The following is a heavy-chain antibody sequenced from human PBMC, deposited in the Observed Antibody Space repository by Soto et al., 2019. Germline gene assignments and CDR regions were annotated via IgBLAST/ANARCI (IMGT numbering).Heavy chain of an antibody. D-gene: IGHD6-19*01. CDR1: GFTFSSYG. V-gene: IGHV3-30*18. Sequence: QVQLVESGGGVVQPGRSLRLSCAASGFTFSSYGMHWVRQAPGKGLEWVAVISYDGSNKYYADSVKGRFTISRDNSKNTLYLQMTSRRAEDTAVYYCAKGGGGQWLAYFDYWGQGTLVTVSS. J-gene: IGHJ4*02. CDR2: ISYDGSNK. CDR3: AKGGGGQWLAYFDY.